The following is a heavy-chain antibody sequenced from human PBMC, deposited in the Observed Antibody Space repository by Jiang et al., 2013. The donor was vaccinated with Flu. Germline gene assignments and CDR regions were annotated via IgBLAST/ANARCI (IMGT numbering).Heavy chain of an antibody. D-gene: IGHD3-22*01. CDR3: ARYYYDSSGYLYYFDY. V-gene: IGHV4-39*01. CDR2: IYYSGST. Sequence: KPSETLSLTCTVSGGSISSSSYYWGWIRQPPGKGLEWIGSIYYSGSTYYNPSLKSRVTISVDTSKNQFSLKLSSVTAADTAVYYCARYYYDSSGYLYYFDYWGQGTLVTVSS. CDR1: GGSISSSSYY. J-gene: IGHJ4*02.